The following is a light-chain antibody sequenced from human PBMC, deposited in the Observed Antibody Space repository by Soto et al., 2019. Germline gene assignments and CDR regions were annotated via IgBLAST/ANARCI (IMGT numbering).Light chain of an antibody. Sequence: QSARTQPASVSGSPGQSITISCTGTSSDVGSYNLVSWYQQHPGKAPKLMIYEVSKRPSGVSNRFSGSKFGNTASLTISGLQAEDEADYYCCSYAGSSTFVFGAGTKLTVL. V-gene: IGLV2-23*02. CDR1: SSDVGSYNL. CDR2: EVS. J-gene: IGLJ2*01. CDR3: CSYAGSSTFV.